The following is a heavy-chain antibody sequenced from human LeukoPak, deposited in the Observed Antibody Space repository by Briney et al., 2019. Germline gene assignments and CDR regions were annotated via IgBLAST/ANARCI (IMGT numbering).Heavy chain of an antibody. J-gene: IGHJ3*02. V-gene: IGHV4-59*08. Sequence: SETLSLTCTVSGASISSYYWNWIRQPPGKGLEWIGYVYYTGSTNYNPSLKSRVTISVDTSKNQFSLKLSSVTAADTAVYYCARRVVVTGIILYAFDIWGQGTMVTVSS. D-gene: IGHD2-21*02. CDR2: VYYTGST. CDR1: GASISSYY. CDR3: ARRVVVTGIILYAFDI.